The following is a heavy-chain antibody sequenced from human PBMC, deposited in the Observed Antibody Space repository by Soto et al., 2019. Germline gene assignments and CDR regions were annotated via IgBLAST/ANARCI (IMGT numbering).Heavy chain of an antibody. CDR2: IYYSGRT. V-gene: IGHV4-39*01. CDR1: GDSISSSDYY. D-gene: IGHD6-13*01. Sequence: SGTLSLTCTVSGDSISSSDYYWGWIRQPPGKGLEWIGSIYYSGRTNYNPSLKSRVTISVDTSKNHFSLKLSSVTATDTAVYYCARHWSSNWEGHWGQGTLVTVSS. J-gene: IGHJ4*02. CDR3: ARHWSSNWEGH.